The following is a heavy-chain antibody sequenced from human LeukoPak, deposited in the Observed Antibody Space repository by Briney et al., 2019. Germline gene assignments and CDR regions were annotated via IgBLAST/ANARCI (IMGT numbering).Heavy chain of an antibody. CDR1: GGSLKNYY. CDR2: IYYSGST. D-gene: IGHD3-10*01. Sequence: SETLSLTCTVSGGSLKNYYWTWIRQPPAKGLEWIGYIYYSGSTSSNPSLNSRVTISVDTSKNQFSLRLKYVTAADTAVYYCARDVPRGTGYMDVWGKGTTVTVSS. V-gene: IGHV4-59*01. CDR3: ARDVPRGTGYMDV. J-gene: IGHJ6*03.